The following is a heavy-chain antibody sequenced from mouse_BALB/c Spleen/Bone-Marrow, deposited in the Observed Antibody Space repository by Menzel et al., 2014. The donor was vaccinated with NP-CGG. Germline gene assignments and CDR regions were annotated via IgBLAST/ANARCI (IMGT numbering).Heavy chain of an antibody. J-gene: IGHJ3*01. CDR3: ARDGYGNSD. CDR2: ISSGGSYT. V-gene: IGHV5-9-4*01. D-gene: IGHD1-1*01. Sequence: EVMLVESGGGLVKPGGSLKLSCAASGFTFSTYAMSWVRQSPEKRLEWVAEISSGGSYTYYPDTVTGRFTISRDNAKNTLYLEMSSRRSEDTAMYYCARDGYGNSDWGQGTLVTVSA. CDR1: GFTFSTYA.